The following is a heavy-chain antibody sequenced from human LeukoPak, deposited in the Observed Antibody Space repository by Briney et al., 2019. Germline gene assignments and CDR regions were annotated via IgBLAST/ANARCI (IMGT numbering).Heavy chain of an antibody. Sequence: SETLSLTCTVSGGSISSYYWSWIRQPPGKGLEWIGYIYYSGSTNYNPSLKSRVTISVDTSKNQFSLELSSVTAADTAAYYCAREGTTVTHDDAFDIWGQGTMVTVSS. J-gene: IGHJ3*02. CDR2: IYYSGST. D-gene: IGHD4-17*01. CDR3: AREGTTVTHDDAFDI. V-gene: IGHV4-59*01. CDR1: GGSISSYY.